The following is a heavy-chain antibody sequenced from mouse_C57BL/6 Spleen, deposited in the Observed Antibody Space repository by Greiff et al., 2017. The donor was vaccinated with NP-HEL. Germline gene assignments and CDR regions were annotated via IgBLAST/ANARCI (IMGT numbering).Heavy chain of an antibody. V-gene: IGHV1-81*01. CDR2: IYPRSGNT. D-gene: IGHD1-1*01. Sequence: QVQLQQSGAELARPGASVKLSCKASGYTFTSYGISWVKQRTGQGLEWIGEIYPRSGNTYYNEKFKGKATLTADKSSSTAYMELRSLTSEDSAVYFCATTVVASLDYWGQGTTLTVSS. J-gene: IGHJ2*01. CDR1: GYTFTSYG. CDR3: ATTVVASLDY.